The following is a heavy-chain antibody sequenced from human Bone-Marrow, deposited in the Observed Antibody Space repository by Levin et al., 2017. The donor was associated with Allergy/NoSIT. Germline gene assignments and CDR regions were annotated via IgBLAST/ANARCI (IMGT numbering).Heavy chain of an antibody. D-gene: IGHD2-8*01. J-gene: IGHJ6*02. CDR3: VRDRMRGLYGMDV. CDR2: VNPESGGT. V-gene: IGHV1-2*02. CDR1: GYSFSDYY. Sequence: GESLKISCQTSGYSFSDYYMHWVRQAPGQGLEWMGWVNPESGGTKYSEHFQGRLTMARDTSSSTVYMALSGLRFDDTAVYYCVRDRMRGLYGMDVWGQGTTVSVSS.